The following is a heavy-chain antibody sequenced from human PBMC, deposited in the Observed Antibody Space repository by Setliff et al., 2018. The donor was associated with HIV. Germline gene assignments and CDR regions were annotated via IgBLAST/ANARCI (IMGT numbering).Heavy chain of an antibody. CDR1: GYSFARYG. J-gene: IGHJ3*02. Sequence: ASVKVSCKASGYSFARYGRSWLRQAPGQGLEWMGWISGFNGNTKYAQSFQDRVAMTTETATSTAYMEMRSRRSDDTAVYFCARVPYRSAWFSGGHDAFDIWGQGTMVTVSS. D-gene: IGHD6-19*01. CDR3: ARVPYRSAWFSGGHDAFDI. CDR2: ISGFNGNT. V-gene: IGHV1-18*01.